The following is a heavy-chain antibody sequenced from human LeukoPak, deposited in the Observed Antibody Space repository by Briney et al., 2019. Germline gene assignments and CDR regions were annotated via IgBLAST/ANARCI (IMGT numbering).Heavy chain of an antibody. CDR1: GYTFTGYG. D-gene: IGHD3-22*01. Sequence: GASVKVSCKASGYTFTGYGISWVRQAPGQGLEWMGWISAYNGNTNYAQKLQGRVTMTTDTSTSTAYMELRSLRSDDTAVYYCASSPYYYDSSGPGDYGPLDYWGQGTLVTVSS. V-gene: IGHV1-18*01. CDR2: ISAYNGNT. CDR3: ASSPYYYDSSGPGDYGPLDY. J-gene: IGHJ4*02.